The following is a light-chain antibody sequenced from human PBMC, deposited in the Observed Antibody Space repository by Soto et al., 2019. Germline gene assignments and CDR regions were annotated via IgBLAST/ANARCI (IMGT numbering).Light chain of an antibody. V-gene: IGKV1-39*01. CDR1: QSISSY. Sequence: DIQMTQSRSSLSSSVGYIFTITGVASQSISSYLNWYQQKPGKAPKLLIYAASSLQSGVPSRFSGSGSGTDFTLTISSLQPEDFATYYCQQSYSTPWTFGQGTKVDIK. CDR3: QQSYSTPWT. J-gene: IGKJ1*01. CDR2: AAS.